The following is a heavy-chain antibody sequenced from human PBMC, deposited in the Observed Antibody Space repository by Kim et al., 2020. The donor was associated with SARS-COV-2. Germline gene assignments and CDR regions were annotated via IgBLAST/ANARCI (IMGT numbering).Heavy chain of an antibody. CDR3: ARRGYSSGFGVRCGWYFDY. Sequence: SETLSLTCTVSGGSISSSSYYWGWIRQPPGKGLEWIGSIYYSGSTYYNPSLKSRVTISVDTSKNQFSLKLSSVTAADTAVYYCARRGYSSGFGVRCGWYFDYWGQGTLVTVSS. V-gene: IGHV4-39*01. J-gene: IGHJ4*02. D-gene: IGHD5-18*01. CDR2: IYYSGST. CDR1: GGSISSSSYY.